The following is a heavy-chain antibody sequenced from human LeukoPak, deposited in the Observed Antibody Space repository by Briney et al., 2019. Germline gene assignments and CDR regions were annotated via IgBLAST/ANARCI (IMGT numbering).Heavy chain of an antibody. CDR2: IIPILGIA. CDR1: GGTFSSFG. CDR3: ARGGGSYDYMNAFDI. Sequence: SVKVSCKASGGTFSSFGSTWVXXAPGQXLEWMGXIIPILGIANYEQXFQGRVTITADKSTSTAYMELSSLRSEDTGVYYCARGGGSYDYMNAFDIWGQGTMVTVSS. V-gene: IGHV1-69*04. D-gene: IGHD1-26*01. J-gene: IGHJ3*02.